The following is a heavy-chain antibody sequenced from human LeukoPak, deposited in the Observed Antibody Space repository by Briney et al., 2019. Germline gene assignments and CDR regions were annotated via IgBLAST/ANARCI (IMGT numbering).Heavy chain of an antibody. Sequence: SETLSLTCTVSGGSISSRSYYWGWIRQPPGKGLEWIGSIFYSGTTYYNPSLKSRVTISVDTSKNQFSLRLSSVTATHPPVYYCASENCSGTSCSSFDYWGQGTLVTVSS. CDR3: ASENCSGTSCSSFDY. J-gene: IGHJ4*02. V-gene: IGHV4-39*01. D-gene: IGHD2-2*01. CDR1: GGSISSRSYY. CDR2: IFYSGTT.